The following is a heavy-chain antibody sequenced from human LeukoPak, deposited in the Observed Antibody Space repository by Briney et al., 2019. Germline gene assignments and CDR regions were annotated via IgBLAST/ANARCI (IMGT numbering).Heavy chain of an antibody. CDR2: LYPGDSDT. V-gene: IGHV5-51*01. D-gene: IGHD2-8*01. CDR1: GYSFTTYW. J-gene: IGHJ4*02. Sequence: GESLKISCKGSGYSFTTYWIGWVRQMPGKGLEWMGILYPGDSDTRYSPSFQGRVTISADKSISTAYVQWSSLKASDTAMYYCARLSDCTNGVCYQFAYWGQGTLVTVSS. CDR3: ARLSDCTNGVCYQFAY.